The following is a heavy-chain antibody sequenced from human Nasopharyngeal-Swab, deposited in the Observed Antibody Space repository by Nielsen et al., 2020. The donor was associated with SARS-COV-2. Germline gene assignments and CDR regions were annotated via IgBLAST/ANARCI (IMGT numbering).Heavy chain of an antibody. V-gene: IGHV3-15*01. J-gene: IGHJ4*02. CDR3: TTGRGYSYGNIYYFDY. CDR2: IKSKTDGGTT. CDR1: GFTFGNAW. D-gene: IGHD5-18*01. Sequence: GESLKISCAASGFTFGNAWMSWVRQAPGKGLEWVGRIKSKTDGGTTDYAAPVKGRFTISRDDSKNTLYLQMNSLKTEDTAVYYCTTGRGYSYGNIYYFDYWGQGTLVTVSS.